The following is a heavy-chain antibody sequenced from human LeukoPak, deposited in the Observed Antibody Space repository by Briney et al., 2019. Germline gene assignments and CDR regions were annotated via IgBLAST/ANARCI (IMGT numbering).Heavy chain of an antibody. CDR1: GGSISSSSYY. CDR3: ARGAPAYDSSKVYFQH. CDR2: IYYSVNT. J-gene: IGHJ1*01. V-gene: IGHV4-31*03. Sequence: SETLSLTCTVSGGSISSSSYYWGWIRQPPGKGLEWIGYIYYSVNTYYKPSLKSRVIISVDTSKNQFSLKLSSVTAADTAVYYCARGAPAYDSSKVYFQHWGQGTLVTVSS. D-gene: IGHD3-22*01.